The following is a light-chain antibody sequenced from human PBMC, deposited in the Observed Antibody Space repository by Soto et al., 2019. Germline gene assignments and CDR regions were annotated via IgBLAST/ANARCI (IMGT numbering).Light chain of an antibody. CDR3: CSYAGSYTVV. J-gene: IGLJ2*01. V-gene: IGLV2-11*01. CDR2: DVS. Sequence: QAVVTQPRSVSGSPGQSVTISCTGTSSDVGGYNYVSWYQQHPGKAPKLMICDVSKRPSGVPDRFSGSKSGNTASLTISRLQAEDEADYYCCSYAGSYTVVFGGGTKLTVL. CDR1: SSDVGGYNY.